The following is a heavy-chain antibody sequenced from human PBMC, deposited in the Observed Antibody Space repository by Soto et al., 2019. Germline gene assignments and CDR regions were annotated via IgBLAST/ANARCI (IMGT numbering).Heavy chain of an antibody. CDR2: IYWDDDK. V-gene: IGHV2-5*02. CDR1: GFSVSTSGVG. D-gene: IGHD6-13*01. Sequence: QITLKESGPTLVKPTQTLTLTCTFSGFSVSTSGVGVGWIRQPPGKALEWLALIYWDDDKRYSPSLKSRLTNTRDTSKYQVVLTMTNMDPVDTATYYCARKPPLRSSWSLFDYWGQGTLVTVSS. J-gene: IGHJ4*02. CDR3: ARKPPLRSSWSLFDY.